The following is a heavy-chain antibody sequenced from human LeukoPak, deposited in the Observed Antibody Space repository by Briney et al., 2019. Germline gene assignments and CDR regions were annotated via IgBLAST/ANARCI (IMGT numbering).Heavy chain of an antibody. J-gene: IGHJ3*02. CDR2: IGTDGSYI. D-gene: IGHD1-1*01. CDR3: ARKMKTGDRVGTFDI. V-gene: IGHV3-21*01. Sequence: GGSLRLSCAASGFTFSSHNMNWVRQAPMRGLEWVSSIGTDGSYIYYADSVQGRFTISRDNAKNSLYLQMNSLTAEDTAVYYCARKMKTGDRVGTFDIWGQGTMVTVSS. CDR1: GFTFSSHN.